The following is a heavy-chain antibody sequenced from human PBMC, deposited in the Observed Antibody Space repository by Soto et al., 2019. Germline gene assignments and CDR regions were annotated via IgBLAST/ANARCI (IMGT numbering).Heavy chain of an antibody. Sequence: PSETLSLTCTFSCGSIISYYWSWIRQPAGKGLEWIGRIYTSGSTNYNPSLKSRVTMSVDTSKNQFSLKPSSVTAADTAVYYCASAGNWNYNYFDYWGQGTLVTVSS. J-gene: IGHJ4*02. D-gene: IGHD1-7*01. CDR1: CGSIISYY. V-gene: IGHV4-4*07. CDR2: IYTSGST. CDR3: ASAGNWNYNYFDY.